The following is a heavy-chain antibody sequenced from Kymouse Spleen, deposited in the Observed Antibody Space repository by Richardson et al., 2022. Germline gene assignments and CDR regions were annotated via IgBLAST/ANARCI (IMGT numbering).Heavy chain of an antibody. CDR1: GGSISSYY. D-gene: IGHD7-27*02. CDR2: IYYSGST. J-gene: IGHJ2*01. Sequence: QVQLQESGPGLVKPSETLSLTCTVSGGSISSYYWSWIRQPPGKGLEWIGYIYYSGSTNYNPSLKSRVTISVDTSKNQFSLKLSSVTAADTAVYYCAREELTGDWYFDLWGRGTLVTVSS. V-gene: IGHV4-59*01. CDR3: AREELTGDWYFDL.